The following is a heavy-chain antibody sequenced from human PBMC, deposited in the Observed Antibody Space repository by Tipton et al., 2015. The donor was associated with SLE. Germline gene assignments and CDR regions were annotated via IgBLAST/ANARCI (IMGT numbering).Heavy chain of an antibody. CDR3: ARDGLAGTLDY. D-gene: IGHD1-1*01. Sequence: TLSLTCTVSGYSISSGYYWGWIRQPPGKGLEWIGSIYHSGSTYYNPSLKSRVTISVDTSKNQFSLKLSSVTAADTAVYYCARDGLAGTLDYWGQGTLVTVSS. CDR2: IYHSGST. J-gene: IGHJ4*02. V-gene: IGHV4-38-2*02. CDR1: GYSISSGYY.